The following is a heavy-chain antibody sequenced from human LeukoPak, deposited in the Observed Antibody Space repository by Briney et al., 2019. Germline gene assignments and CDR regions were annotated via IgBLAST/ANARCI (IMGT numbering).Heavy chain of an antibody. CDR1: GYAFTSYY. CDR2: INPSGGST. V-gene: IGHV1-46*01. J-gene: IGHJ5*02. D-gene: IGHD2-2*01. CDR3: ARLSIPSTPANNWFDP. Sequence: GASVKVSCKASGYAFTSYYMHWVRQAPGQGLEWMGIINPSGGSTSYAQKFQGRVTMTRVMSTSTVYMELSSLRSEDTAVYYCARLSIPSTPANNWFDPWGQGTLVTVSS.